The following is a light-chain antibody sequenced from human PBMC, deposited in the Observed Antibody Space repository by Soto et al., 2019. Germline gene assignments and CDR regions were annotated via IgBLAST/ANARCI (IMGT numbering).Light chain of an antibody. V-gene: IGKV3D-15*01. J-gene: IGKJ5*01. CDR2: GAS. CDR1: QGIGDT. Sequence: EVVMSQSPATLSVSLGEGATLXXRASQGIGDTLAWYQHKPGQAPRXLIYGASSRATGIPDRFTGSGSGTEFTLTISCLQSEDFATYYCQQYYSYPITFGQGTRLEIK. CDR3: QQYYSYPIT.